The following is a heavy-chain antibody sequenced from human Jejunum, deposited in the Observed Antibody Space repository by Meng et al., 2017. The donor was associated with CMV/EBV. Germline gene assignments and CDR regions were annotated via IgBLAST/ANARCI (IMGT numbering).Heavy chain of an antibody. D-gene: IGHD1-7*01. CDR2: IFSSGTT. J-gene: IGHJ4*02. Sequence: TGSGGSVRDYYWSWIRQTPGKGLGWIGYIFSSGTTDYNPSLKSRVTISVDMSKNQFSLTLTSVTAADTAVYYCAGSYNWNYVSFDYWGLGTLVTVSS. CDR1: GGSVRDYY. CDR3: AGSYNWNYVSFDY. V-gene: IGHV4-59*02.